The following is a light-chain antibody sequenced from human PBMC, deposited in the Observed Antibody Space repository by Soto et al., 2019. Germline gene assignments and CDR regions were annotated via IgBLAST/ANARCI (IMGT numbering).Light chain of an antibody. CDR3: QQYYNWGLS. CDR1: QNVGTN. J-gene: IGKJ4*01. V-gene: IGKV3D-15*01. Sequence: IGLTQSPGTLSVSPGERATLSCRASQNVGTNLAWYQQKPCQAPRLLIYDSSTRAAGIPATFSGSGSGTDFTLSISSLQSVDSAVYYCQQYYNWGLSFGGGTKVEIK. CDR2: DSS.